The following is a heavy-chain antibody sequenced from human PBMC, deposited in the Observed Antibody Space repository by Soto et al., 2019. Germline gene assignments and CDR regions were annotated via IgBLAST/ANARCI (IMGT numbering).Heavy chain of an antibody. CDR1: GFTFSSYW. J-gene: IGHJ6*02. CDR2: IKQDGSEE. Sequence: GGSLRLSCAASGFTFSSYWMTWFRRSPEKVLEWVANIKQDGSEEYYVDSVKGRFTISRDNAKKSLYLQMNSLRAEDTAVYFCARDAPVATIIPNSYSGMDVWGQGTTVTV. D-gene: IGHD5-12*01. CDR3: ARDAPVATIIPNSYSGMDV. V-gene: IGHV3-7*01.